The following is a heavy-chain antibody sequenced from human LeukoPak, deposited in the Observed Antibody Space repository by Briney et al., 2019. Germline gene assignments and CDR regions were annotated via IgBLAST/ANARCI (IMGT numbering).Heavy chain of an antibody. J-gene: IGHJ4*02. CDR3: ARDLVTMVRGVHNDY. D-gene: IGHD3-10*01. CDR2: INPNSGGT. V-gene: IGHV1-2*02. Sequence: ASVKVSCKASGYTFTGYYMHWVRQAPGQGLEWMGWINPNSGGTNYAQKFQGRVTMTRDTYISTAYMELSRLRSDDTAVYYCARDLVTMVRGVHNDYWGQGTLVTVSS. CDR1: GYTFTGYY.